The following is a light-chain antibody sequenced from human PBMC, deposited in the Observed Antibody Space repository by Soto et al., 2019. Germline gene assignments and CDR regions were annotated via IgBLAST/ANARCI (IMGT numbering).Light chain of an antibody. CDR1: ASNIGSKS. CDR3: AAWDDSLEEYV. J-gene: IGLJ1*01. CDR2: SSI. V-gene: IGLV1-44*01. Sequence: QSVLTQPPSASGTPGQRVTISCSGSASNIGSKSVNRYQQFPGTAPKLLIYSSIYRPSGVPARMSASKSGTSASLAISGLQSEDEADYFCAAWDDSLEEYVFGTGTKVTVL.